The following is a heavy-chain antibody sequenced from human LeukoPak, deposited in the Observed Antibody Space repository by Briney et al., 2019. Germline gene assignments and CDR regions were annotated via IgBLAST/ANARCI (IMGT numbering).Heavy chain of an antibody. J-gene: IGHJ3*02. CDR2: ISSNGGST. CDR1: GFTFSHYA. D-gene: IGHD2-2*01. V-gene: IGHV3-64*01. CDR3: ARDSITVSVGSFDI. Sequence: GGSLRLSCAASGFTFSHYAMHWVRQAPGKGLEYVSAISSNGGSTYYANSVKGRFTISRDNSKNTLYLQMGSLRAEDMGVYYCARDSITVSVGSFDIWGQGTMVTVSS.